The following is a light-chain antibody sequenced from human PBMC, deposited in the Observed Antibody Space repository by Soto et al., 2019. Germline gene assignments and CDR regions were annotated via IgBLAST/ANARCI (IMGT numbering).Light chain of an antibody. CDR2: DAS. CDR1: QSISTW. CDR3: QQFNSYRT. Sequence: DIQMTQSPSTLSASVGDRVTITCRASQSISTWLAWYQQKPGKAPKLLIYDASSLQSGVPSRFSGSGSGTEFTLTISSLQPDDFAAYYRQQFNSYRTFGQGTKVDIK. V-gene: IGKV1-5*01. J-gene: IGKJ1*01.